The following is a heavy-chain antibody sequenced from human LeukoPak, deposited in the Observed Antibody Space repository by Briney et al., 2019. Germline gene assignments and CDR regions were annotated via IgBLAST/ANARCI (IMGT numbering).Heavy chain of an antibody. CDR3: ARHPSGYSGYDWGYFDY. CDR1: GDSISSYY. Sequence: PSETLSLTCTVSGDSISSYYWSWIRQPPGKGLEWIGYIYYSGSTYYNPSLKSRVTISVDTSKNQFSLKLSSVTAADTAVYYCARHPSGYSGYDWGYFDYWGQGTLVTVSS. D-gene: IGHD5-12*01. V-gene: IGHV4-59*08. CDR2: IYYSGST. J-gene: IGHJ4*02.